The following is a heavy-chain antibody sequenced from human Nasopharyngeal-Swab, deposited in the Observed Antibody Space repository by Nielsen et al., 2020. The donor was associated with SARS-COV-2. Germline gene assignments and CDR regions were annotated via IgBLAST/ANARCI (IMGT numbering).Heavy chain of an antibody. V-gene: IGHV3-53*01. J-gene: IGHJ1*01. CDR2: IYGDGST. D-gene: IGHD3-22*01. Sequence: RQRPGKGLEWVSLIYGDGSTYYGDSMKGRFIISRDKSKDTLYLQMNSLRVEDTALYYCVGKSRDVSAPDNWGQGTLVTVSS. CDR3: VGKSRDVSAPDN.